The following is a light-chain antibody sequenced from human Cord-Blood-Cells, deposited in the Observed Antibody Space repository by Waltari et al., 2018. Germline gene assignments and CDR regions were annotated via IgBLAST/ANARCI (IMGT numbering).Light chain of an antibody. CDR1: SSDVVSYNL. Sequence: QSALTQPASVSGSPGQSITIYCTGTSSDVVSYNLVSWYQQHPGTATKLMIYEGSKRPSGVSNRFSCSQSGNTASLTISGLQAEDEADYYCCSYAGSSTPVVFGGGTKLTVL. V-gene: IGLV2-23*01. CDR2: EGS. CDR3: CSYAGSSTPVV. J-gene: IGLJ2*01.